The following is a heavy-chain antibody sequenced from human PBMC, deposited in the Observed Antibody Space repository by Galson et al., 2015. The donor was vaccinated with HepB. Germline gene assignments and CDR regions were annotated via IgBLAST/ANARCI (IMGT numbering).Heavy chain of an antibody. D-gene: IGHD6-13*01. CDR2: SDPEDGET. J-gene: IGHJ3*02. Sequence: SVKVSCKVSGYTLTELSMHWVRQAPGKGLEWMGGSDPEDGETIYAQKFQGRVTMTEDTSTDTAYMELSSLRSEDTAVYYCATRSGYSSSWYHAYAFDIWGQGTMVTVSS. CDR1: GYTLTELS. CDR3: ATRSGYSSSWYHAYAFDI. V-gene: IGHV1-24*01.